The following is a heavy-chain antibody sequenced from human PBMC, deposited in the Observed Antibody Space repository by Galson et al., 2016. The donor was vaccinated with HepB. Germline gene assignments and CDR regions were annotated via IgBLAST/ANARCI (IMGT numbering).Heavy chain of an antibody. V-gene: IGHV3-33*01. J-gene: IGHJ4*02. CDR1: GFTFSSYG. CDR3: ARDIGDFWSGYSPHFDY. D-gene: IGHD3-3*01. CDR2: IWYDGSNK. Sequence: SLRLSCAASGFTFSSYGMHWVRQAPGKRLEWVAVIWYDGSNKYYADSVKGRFTISRDNFKNTLYLQMNSLRAEDTAVYYCARDIGDFWSGYSPHFDYWGQGTLVTVSS.